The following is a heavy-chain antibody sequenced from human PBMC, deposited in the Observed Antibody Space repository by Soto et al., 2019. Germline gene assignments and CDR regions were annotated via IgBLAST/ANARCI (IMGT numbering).Heavy chain of an antibody. V-gene: IGHV3-23*01. CDR3: AKEDFSSSWYYFDY. D-gene: IGHD6-13*01. Sequence: ELQLLESGGGLVQPGGSLRLSCAASGFTFSNYAMSWVRQAPGKGLEWVSAISGAGTTTYYADSVKGRFTISRDNSKNPLSLQMNSLRAEDTAVYYCAKEDFSSSWYYFDYWGQGTLVTVSS. CDR1: GFTFSNYA. CDR2: ISGAGTTT. J-gene: IGHJ4*02.